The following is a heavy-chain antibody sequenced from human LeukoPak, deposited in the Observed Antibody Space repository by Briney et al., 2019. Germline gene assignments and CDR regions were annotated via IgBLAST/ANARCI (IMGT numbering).Heavy chain of an antibody. CDR2: IYNSGDT. CDR3: ARDPYQVSYGDIGLDI. V-gene: IGHV3-66*01. J-gene: IGHJ3*02. D-gene: IGHD4-17*01. Sequence: GGSLRLSCAASGFSISSSFMSWFRQAPGKGLEWVSLIYNSGDTYYADSVKGRFTISRDNSKNTLYLQMNSLRAEDTAVYFCARDPYQVSYGDIGLDIWGQGTMVTVSS. CDR1: GFSISSSF.